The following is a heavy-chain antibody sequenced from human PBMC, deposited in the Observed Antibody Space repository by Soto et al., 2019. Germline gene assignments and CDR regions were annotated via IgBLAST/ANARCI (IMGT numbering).Heavy chain of an antibody. V-gene: IGHV4-31*03. CDR2: IYYSGST. CDR3: ARVENWFDP. J-gene: IGHJ5*02. Sequence: SETLSLTCTVSGGSISSGGYHWSWIRQHPGKGLEWIGYIYYSGSTYYNPSLKSRVTISVDTSKNQFSLKLSSVTAADTAVYYCARVENWFDPWGQGTLVTVSS. CDR1: GGSISSGGYH.